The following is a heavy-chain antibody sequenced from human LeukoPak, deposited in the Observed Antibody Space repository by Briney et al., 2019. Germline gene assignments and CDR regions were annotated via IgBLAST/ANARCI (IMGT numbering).Heavy chain of an antibody. CDR1: GFTFSSYW. CDR2: INKDGGEK. J-gene: IGHJ3*02. V-gene: IGHV3-7*01. D-gene: IGHD3-22*01. CDR3: ARDQVYYHDNSEIDAFDI. Sequence: SGGSLRLPCAASGFTFSSYWMSWVRQAPGKGLEWVANINKDGGEKYYVDSVKGRFTISRDNAKNSLYLQMNSLRAEDTAVYYCARDQVYYHDNSEIDAFDIWGQGTMVTVSS.